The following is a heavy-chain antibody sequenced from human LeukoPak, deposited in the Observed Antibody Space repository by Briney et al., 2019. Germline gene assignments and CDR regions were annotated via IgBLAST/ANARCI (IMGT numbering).Heavy chain of an antibody. Sequence: SXXXSGXXFTXXYMHWVXXAXGXXXXXXXXINPSGGSTSYAQKFQGRVTMTRDTSTSTVYMELSSLRSEDTAVYYCARDRFEWELSGAFDIWGQGTMVTVSS. CDR2: INPSGGST. J-gene: IGHJ3*02. V-gene: IGHV1-46*01. CDR3: ARDRFEWELSGAFDI. D-gene: IGHD1-26*01. CDR1: GXXFTXXY.